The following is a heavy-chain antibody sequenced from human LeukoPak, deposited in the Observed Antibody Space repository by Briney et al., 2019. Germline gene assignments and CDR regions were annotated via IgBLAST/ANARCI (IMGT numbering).Heavy chain of an antibody. V-gene: IGHV1-46*01. CDR2: INPSGGST. Sequence: ASVKVSCKASGYTFTSYYIHWVRQAPGQGLEWMGIINPSGGSTSYAQKFQGRVTMTRDMSTSTVYMELRSLRSDDTAVYYCARDQAVAGTTDAFGIWGQGTMVTISS. J-gene: IGHJ3*02. CDR3: ARDQAVAGTTDAFGI. CDR1: GYTFTSYY. D-gene: IGHD6-19*01.